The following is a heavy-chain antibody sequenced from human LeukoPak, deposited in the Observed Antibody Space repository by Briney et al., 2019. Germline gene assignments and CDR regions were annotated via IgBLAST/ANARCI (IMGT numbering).Heavy chain of an antibody. CDR3: AREDDSSGGDY. Sequence: GGSLRLSCAASGFTFSSYAMSWVRQAPGKGLEWVSSISSSSSYIYYADSVKGRFTISRDNAKNSLYLQMNSLRAEDMAVYYCAREDDSSGGDYWGQGTLVTVSS. CDR1: GFTFSSYA. V-gene: IGHV3-21*01. D-gene: IGHD3-22*01. CDR2: ISSSSSYI. J-gene: IGHJ4*02.